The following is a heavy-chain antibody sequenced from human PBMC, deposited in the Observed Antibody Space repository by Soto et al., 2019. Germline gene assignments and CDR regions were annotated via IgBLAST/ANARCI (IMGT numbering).Heavy chain of an antibody. CDR1: ALTFSSYE. D-gene: IGHD2-8*01. V-gene: IGHV3-48*03. CDR3: VREGVSLMDAFDV. Sequence: GGSLRLSCAASALTFSSYEMNWVRQAPGKGLEWVSYTSSSGSTIYYADSVKGRFSISRDNAKNSLYLQMNSLRAEDTALYYCVREGVSLMDAFDVWGQGTMVTVSS. CDR2: TSSSGSTI. J-gene: IGHJ3*01.